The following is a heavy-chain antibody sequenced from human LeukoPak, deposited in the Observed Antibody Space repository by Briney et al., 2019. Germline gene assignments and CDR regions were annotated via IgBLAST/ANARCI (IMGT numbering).Heavy chain of an antibody. J-gene: IGHJ6*03. Sequence: PGGSLRLSCAASGFTFSSYAMSWVRQAPGKGLEWVSAISGSGGSTYYADSVKGRFTISRDNSKNTLYLQMNSLRAEDTAVYYCARDGGTYYDFWSGYYTYYYYYMDVWGKGTTVTVSS. CDR1: GFTFSSYA. D-gene: IGHD3-3*01. V-gene: IGHV3-23*01. CDR2: ISGSGGST. CDR3: ARDGGTYYDFWSGYYTYYYYYMDV.